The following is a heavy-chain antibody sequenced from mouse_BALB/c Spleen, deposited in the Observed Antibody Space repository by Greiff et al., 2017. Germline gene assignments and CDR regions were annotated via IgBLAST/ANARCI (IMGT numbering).Heavy chain of an antibody. CDR2: IDPANGNT. CDR1: GFNIKDTY. Sequence: VQLQQSGAELVKPGASVKLSCTASGFNIKDTYLHWVKQRPEQGLEWIGRIDPANGNTKYDPKFQGKATITADTSSNTAYLQLSSLTSEDTAVYYCAREGLTMITTTYYYAMDYWGQGTSVTVSS. J-gene: IGHJ4*01. D-gene: IGHD2-4*01. V-gene: IGHV14-3*02. CDR3: AREGLTMITTTYYYAMDY.